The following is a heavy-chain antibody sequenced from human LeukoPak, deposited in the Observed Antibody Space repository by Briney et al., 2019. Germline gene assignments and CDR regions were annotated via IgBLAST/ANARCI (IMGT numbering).Heavy chain of an antibody. V-gene: IGHV4-59*01. D-gene: IGHD1-1*01. CDR3: ARDKDNWNWEHYFDY. Sequence: PSETLSLTCAVSGGSISSYYWSWIRQPPGKGLEWIGYIYYSGSTNYNPSLKSRVTISVDTSKNQFSLKLSSVTAADTAVYYCARDKDNWNWEHYFDYWGQGTLVTVSS. CDR2: IYYSGST. J-gene: IGHJ4*02. CDR1: GGSISSYY.